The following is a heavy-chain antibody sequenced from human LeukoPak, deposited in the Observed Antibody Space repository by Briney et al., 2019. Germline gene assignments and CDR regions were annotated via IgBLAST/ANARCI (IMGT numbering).Heavy chain of an antibody. Sequence: GGSLRLSCAASGFTFSSYGMHWVRQAPGKGLEWVAVIWYDGSNKYYADSVKGRFTISRDNSKNTLYLQMNSLRAEDTAVYYCARESQGPTPDDPLPTSYFDYWGQGTLVTVSS. V-gene: IGHV3-33*01. CDR3: ARESQGPTPDDPLPTSYFDY. D-gene: IGHD3-16*01. CDR1: GFTFSSYG. J-gene: IGHJ4*02. CDR2: IWYDGSNK.